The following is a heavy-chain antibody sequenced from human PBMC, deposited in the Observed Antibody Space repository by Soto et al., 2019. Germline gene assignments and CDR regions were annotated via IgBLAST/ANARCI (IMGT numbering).Heavy chain of an antibody. CDR2: ISGSGGST. V-gene: IGHV3-23*01. CDR1: GFTFSSYA. CDR3: AKVLRYCSSTSCHGGYYFDY. J-gene: IGHJ4*02. D-gene: IGHD2-2*01. Sequence: GGSLRLSCAASGFTFSSYAMSWVRQAPGKGLEWVSAISGSGGSTYYADSVKGRFTTSRDNSKNTLYLQMNSLRAEDTAVYYCAKVLRYCSSTSCHGGYYFDYWGQGTLVTVSS.